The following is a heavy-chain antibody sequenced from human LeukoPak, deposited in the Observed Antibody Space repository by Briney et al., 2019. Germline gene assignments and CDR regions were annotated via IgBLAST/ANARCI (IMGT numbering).Heavy chain of an antibody. D-gene: IGHD1-26*01. V-gene: IGHV3-30*18. CDR2: ISYDGSNK. CDR3: AKDIVGATDY. Sequence: GGSLRLSCAASGFTFSSHGIHWVRQAPGKGLEWVAVISYDGSNKYYADSVKGRFTISRDNSKNTLYLQMNSLRAEDTAVYYCAKDIVGATDYWGQGTLVTVSS. CDR1: GFTFSSHG. J-gene: IGHJ4*02.